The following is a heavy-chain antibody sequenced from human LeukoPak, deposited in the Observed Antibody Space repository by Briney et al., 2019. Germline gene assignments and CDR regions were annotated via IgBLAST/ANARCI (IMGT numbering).Heavy chain of an antibody. Sequence: GGSLRLSCAASGFTVSSNYMSLVRQAPGKGLEWVSVIYSGGSTYYADSVKGRFTISRDNSKNTLYLQMNSLRAEDTAVYYCARRCRVPAARDYGMDVWGQGTTVTVSS. V-gene: IGHV3-66*01. D-gene: IGHD2-2*01. CDR1: GFTVSSNY. CDR2: IYSGGST. J-gene: IGHJ6*02. CDR3: ARRCRVPAARDYGMDV.